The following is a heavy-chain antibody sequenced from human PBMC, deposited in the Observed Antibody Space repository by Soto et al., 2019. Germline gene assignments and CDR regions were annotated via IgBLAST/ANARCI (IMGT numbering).Heavy chain of an antibody. CDR3: ARCGGWYGQCYFDC. D-gene: IGHD6-19*01. V-gene: IGHV3-53*02. Sequence: DVQLVESGGGVIQPGRSLRLSCAVSVFIVSSIYMPGVRQAPGKGGEWVSVIYADGRTYYADSVKGRFTISRDNSKNTLYLQMNSLSAEDTAVYYCARCGGWYGQCYFDCWGQGTLVTVSS. CDR2: IYADGRT. CDR1: VFIVSSIY. J-gene: IGHJ4*02.